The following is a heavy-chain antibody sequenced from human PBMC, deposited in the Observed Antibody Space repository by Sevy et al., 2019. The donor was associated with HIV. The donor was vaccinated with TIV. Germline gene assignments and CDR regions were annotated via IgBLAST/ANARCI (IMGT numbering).Heavy chain of an antibody. CDR3: AKDSYYDSSGYFDY. CDR1: GFTFDDYA. V-gene: IGHV3-9*01. Sequence: GGCLRLSCAASGFTFDDYAIHWVRQAPGKGLEWVSGISWNSGSIGYADSVKGRFTISRDNAKNSLYLQMNSLRAEDTALYYCAKDSYYDSSGYFDYWGQGTLVTVSS. CDR2: ISWNSGSI. D-gene: IGHD3-22*01. J-gene: IGHJ4*02.